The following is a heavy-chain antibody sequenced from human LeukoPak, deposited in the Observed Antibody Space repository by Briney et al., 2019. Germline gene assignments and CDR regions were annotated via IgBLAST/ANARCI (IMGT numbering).Heavy chain of an antibody. Sequence: SETLSLTCTVSGGSISSFSWSWIRQPPGKGLECMGYIYYSGSTNYNPSLKSRVTMSVDTPKNQFSLKLSSVTAADTAVYYCARGYGSLNWYFDLWGRDTLVTVSS. CDR1: GGSISSFS. CDR3: ARGYGSLNWYFDL. CDR2: IYYSGST. J-gene: IGHJ2*01. V-gene: IGHV4-59*01. D-gene: IGHD4-17*01.